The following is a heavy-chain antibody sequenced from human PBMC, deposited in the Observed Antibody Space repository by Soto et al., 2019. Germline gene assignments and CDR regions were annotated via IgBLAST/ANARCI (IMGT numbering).Heavy chain of an antibody. CDR3: SRDLGS. V-gene: IGHV3-72*01. CDR2: TRNKANSYTT. Sequence: EVQLVESGGGLVQPGGSLRLSCAASGFTFSDHHMDWVRQAPGKGLEWVGRTRNKANSYTTDYAASVKGRFTISRDDSKNSLYLQMNSLKTEDTAVYYCSRDLGSWGQGTLVTVSS. CDR1: GFTFSDHH. J-gene: IGHJ5*02.